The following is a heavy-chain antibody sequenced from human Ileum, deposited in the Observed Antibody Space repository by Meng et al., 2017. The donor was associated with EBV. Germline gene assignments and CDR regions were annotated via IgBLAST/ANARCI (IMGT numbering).Heavy chain of an antibody. CDR1: GGPVGGYY. D-gene: IGHD2-21*02. CDR3: ARVAVTAIHFDS. CDR2: INHSGST. V-gene: IGHV4-34*02. Sequence: QWDGDLLWLSCTLSPTCPGYGGPVGGYYCSWPRLPAGKGLEWIGEINHSGSTNYNPSLKSRITISVDTSKNQFSLNLSSVTAADTAVYYCARVAVTAIHFDSWGQGTLVTVSS. J-gene: IGHJ4*02.